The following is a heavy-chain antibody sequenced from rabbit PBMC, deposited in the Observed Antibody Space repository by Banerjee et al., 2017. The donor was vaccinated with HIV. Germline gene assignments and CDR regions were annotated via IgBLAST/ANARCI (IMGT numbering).Heavy chain of an antibody. CDR1: GFSFSSGYG. V-gene: IGHV1S40*01. CDR2: ISIGGAST. J-gene: IGHJ3*01. D-gene: IGHD2-1*01. CDR3: ARSRDGGADYALKL. Sequence: QSLEESGGDLVKPEGSLTLTCTASGFSFSSGYGMCWVRQAPGKGLEWIACISIGGASTWYASWAKGRLTISKTSSTTVTLQMTSLTAADTATYFCARSRDGGADYALKLWGQGTLVTVS.